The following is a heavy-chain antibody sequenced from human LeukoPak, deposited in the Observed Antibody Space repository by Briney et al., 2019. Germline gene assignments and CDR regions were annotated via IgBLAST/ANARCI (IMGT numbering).Heavy chain of an antibody. CDR3: ARGRLRFPPNWFDP. Sequence: ASVKVSCKASGYTSTSYGISWVRQAPGQGLERMGWISAYNGNTNYAQKLQGRVTMTTDTSTSTAYMDLRSLRSDDTAVYYCARGRLRFPPNWFDPWGQGTLVTVSS. D-gene: IGHD3-3*01. V-gene: IGHV1-18*01. J-gene: IGHJ5*02. CDR2: ISAYNGNT. CDR1: GYTSTSYG.